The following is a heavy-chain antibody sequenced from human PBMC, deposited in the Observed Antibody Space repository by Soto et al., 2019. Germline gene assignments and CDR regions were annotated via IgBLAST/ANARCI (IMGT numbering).Heavy chain of an antibody. J-gene: IGHJ3*02. CDR1: GYTLTELS. CDR3: GTVGIVVVVAARDDAFDT. Sequence: ASVKVSCKVSGYTLTELSMHWVRQAPGKGLEWMGGFDPEDGETIYAQKFQGRVTMTEDTSTDTAYMELSSLRSEDTAVYYCGTVGIVVVVAARDDAFDTWEQGTLVTVSS. V-gene: IGHV1-24*01. D-gene: IGHD2-15*01. CDR2: FDPEDGET.